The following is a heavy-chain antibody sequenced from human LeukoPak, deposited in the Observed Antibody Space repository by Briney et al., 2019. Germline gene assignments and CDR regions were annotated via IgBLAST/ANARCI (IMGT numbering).Heavy chain of an antibody. CDR1: GFTFSSYA. CDR2: ISGSGGST. CDR3: AKDLGYYYGSGSYLDY. D-gene: IGHD3-10*01. J-gene: IGHJ4*02. V-gene: IGHV3-23*01. Sequence: GGSLRLSCAASGFTFSSYAMSWVRQAPGKGLEWVSAISGSGGSTYYADSVKGRFTISRDNSKNTLYLQMNSLRAEDTAVYYCAKDLGYYYGSGSYLDYWGQGTLATVSS.